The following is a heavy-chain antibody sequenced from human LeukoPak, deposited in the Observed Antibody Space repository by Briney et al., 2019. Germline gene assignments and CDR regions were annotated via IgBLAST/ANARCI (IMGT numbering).Heavy chain of an antibody. CDR1: GGTFTDYS. Sequence: GASVKVSCKAPGGTFTDYSISWVRQAPGQGLEWMGRIIPILNQASYAQKFQDRVTMTRDTSTSTVYMELNSLRSEDTAVYYCAKDLRWDHPGLDPWGQGTLVIVSS. J-gene: IGHJ5*02. V-gene: IGHV1-69*04. D-gene: IGHD4-23*01. CDR3: AKDLRWDHPGLDP. CDR2: IIPILNQA.